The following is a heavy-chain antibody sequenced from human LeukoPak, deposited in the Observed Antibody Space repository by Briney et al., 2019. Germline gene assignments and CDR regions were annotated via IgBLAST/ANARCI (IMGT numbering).Heavy chain of an antibody. Sequence: ASVKVSCKASGYTFTSYGISWVRQAPGQGLKWMGWISAYNGNTNYAQKLQGRVTMTTDTSTSTAYMDLRSLRSDDTAVYYCARAPMITFGGVIVPFDYWGQGTLVTVSS. J-gene: IGHJ4*02. CDR3: ARAPMITFGGVIVPFDY. V-gene: IGHV1-18*01. D-gene: IGHD3-16*02. CDR2: ISAYNGNT. CDR1: GYTFTSYG.